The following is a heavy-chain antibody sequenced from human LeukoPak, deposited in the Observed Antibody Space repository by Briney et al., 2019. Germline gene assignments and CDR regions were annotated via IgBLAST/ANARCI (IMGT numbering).Heavy chain of an antibody. Sequence: GGSLRLSCTASGFAFSNHAMHWVRQAPGKGLEWVAVISYDGRNTYYADSVKGRFTISRDNSKNTLYLQLNSLRAEDTAVYNCARDRGSREDGMDVWGQGTTVTVSS. J-gene: IGHJ6*02. CDR3: ARDRGSREDGMDV. CDR1: GFAFSNHA. D-gene: IGHD1-26*01. CDR2: ISYDGRNT. V-gene: IGHV3-30*03.